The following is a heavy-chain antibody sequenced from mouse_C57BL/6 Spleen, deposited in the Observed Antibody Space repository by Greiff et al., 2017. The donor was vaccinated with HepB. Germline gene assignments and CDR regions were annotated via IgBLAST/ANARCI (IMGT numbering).Heavy chain of an antibody. D-gene: IGHD2-4*01. CDR3: ARCDYDVGY. CDR1: GYTFTDYY. CDR2: INPYNGGT. J-gene: IGHJ2*01. Sequence: EVQLQQSGPVLVKPGASVKMSCKASGYTFTDYYMNWVKQSHGKSLEWIEVINPYNGGTSYNQKFKGKATLTVDKSSSTAYMELNSLTSEDSAVYYCARCDYDVGYWGQGTTLTVSS. V-gene: IGHV1-19*01.